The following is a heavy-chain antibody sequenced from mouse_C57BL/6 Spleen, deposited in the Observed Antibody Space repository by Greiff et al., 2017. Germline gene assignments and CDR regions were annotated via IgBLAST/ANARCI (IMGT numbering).Heavy chain of an antibody. D-gene: IGHD4-1*01. Sequence: EVQVVESGGDLVKPGGSLKLSCAASGFTFSSYGMSWVRQTPDKRLEWVATISSGGSYTYYPDSVKGRFTISRDNAKNTLYLRMSSLKSEDTAMYYCARQTGTDYFDYWGQGTTLTVSS. V-gene: IGHV5-6*01. J-gene: IGHJ2*01. CDR3: ARQTGTDYFDY. CDR2: ISSGGSYT. CDR1: GFTFSSYG.